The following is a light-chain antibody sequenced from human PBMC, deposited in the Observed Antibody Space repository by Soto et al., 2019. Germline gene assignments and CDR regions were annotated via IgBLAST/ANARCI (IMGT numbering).Light chain of an antibody. CDR2: RTN. Sequence: QSVLTQPPSASGTPGQRVTISCSGSSSNIGSNYVYWYQQLPGTAPKLLIYRTNQRPSGVPGRFSGSQSGTSGSLAISGLRSEDEADYYCAAWDDSLSGHVVFGGGTKLTVL. V-gene: IGLV1-47*01. J-gene: IGLJ2*01. CDR1: SSNIGSNY. CDR3: AAWDDSLSGHVV.